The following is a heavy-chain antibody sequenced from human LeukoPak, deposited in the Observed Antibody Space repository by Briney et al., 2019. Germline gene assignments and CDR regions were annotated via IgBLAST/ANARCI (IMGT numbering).Heavy chain of an antibody. D-gene: IGHD6-19*01. Sequence: SETLSLTCAVSGGSISSGGYSWSWIRQPPGKGLEWIGYIYHSGSTYYNPSLKSRVTISVDTSKNQFSLKLSSVTAADTAVYYCASPGRGSGWGLDAFDIWGQGTMVTVSS. J-gene: IGHJ3*02. CDR1: GGSISSGGYS. CDR2: IYHSGST. CDR3: ASPGRGSGWGLDAFDI. V-gene: IGHV4-30-2*02.